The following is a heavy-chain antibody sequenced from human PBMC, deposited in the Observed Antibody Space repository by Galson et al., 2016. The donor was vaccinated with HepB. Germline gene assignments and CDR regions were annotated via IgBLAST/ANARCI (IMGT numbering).Heavy chain of an antibody. D-gene: IGHD3-10*01. Sequence: SLRLSCAASGFTFSTYGIHWVRQAPGKGLEWVAAISYDGSNRLHADSVKGRFTISRDNTMNTLFLQMNSLRAEDTAVYYCARDGGSGSYLGSEYYGMDVWGKGTMVTVSS. V-gene: IGHV3-30*04. CDR2: ISYDGSNR. CDR3: ARDGGSGSYLGSEYYGMDV. J-gene: IGHJ6*04. CDR1: GFTFSTYG.